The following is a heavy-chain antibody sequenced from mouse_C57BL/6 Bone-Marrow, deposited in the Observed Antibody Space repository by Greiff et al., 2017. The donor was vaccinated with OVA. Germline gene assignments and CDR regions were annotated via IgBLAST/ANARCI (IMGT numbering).Heavy chain of an antibody. V-gene: IGHV1-61*01. CDR2: IYPSDSET. Sequence: QVQLQQPGAELVRPGSSVMLSCKASGYFFSSYSMDPVKQRPRQGLEWIGNIYPSDSETHYNQKFKDKATLTVDKSSSTAYMQLSSLTSEDSAVYYCARSYYGSRTWFAYWGQGTLVTVSA. D-gene: IGHD1-1*01. CDR1: GYFFSSYS. J-gene: IGHJ3*01. CDR3: ARSYYGSRTWFAY.